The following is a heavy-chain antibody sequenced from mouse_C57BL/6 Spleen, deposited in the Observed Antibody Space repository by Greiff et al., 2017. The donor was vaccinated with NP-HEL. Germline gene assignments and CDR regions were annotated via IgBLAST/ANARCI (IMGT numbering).Heavy chain of an antibody. D-gene: IGHD1-1*01. J-gene: IGHJ2*01. Sequence: QVQLQQPGAELVKPGASVKLSCKASGYTFTSYWMQWVKQRPGQGLEWIGEIDPSDSYTNYNQKFKGKATLTVDTSSSTAYMQLSSLTSEDSAVYYCARTIITTVVAYYFDYWGKGTTLTVSS. CDR3: ARTIITTVVAYYFDY. V-gene: IGHV1-50*01. CDR1: GYTFTSYW. CDR2: IDPSDSYT.